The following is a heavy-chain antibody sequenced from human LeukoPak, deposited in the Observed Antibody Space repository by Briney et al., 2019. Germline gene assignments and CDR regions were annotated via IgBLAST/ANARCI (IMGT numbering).Heavy chain of an antibody. V-gene: IGHV3-74*01. D-gene: IGHD2-2*01. Sequence: PGGSLTLSCAASHFSISNYWTHWVRQAPGKGLVWGSVVKSDGVTTRFADFVKGRYSISRDDAGNTVHLHIDNVTVADTAVYYCTRHYAMGGWFDPWGQGTLVTVSS. CDR2: VKSDGVTT. CDR3: TRHYAMGGWFDP. J-gene: IGHJ5*02. CDR1: HFSISNYW.